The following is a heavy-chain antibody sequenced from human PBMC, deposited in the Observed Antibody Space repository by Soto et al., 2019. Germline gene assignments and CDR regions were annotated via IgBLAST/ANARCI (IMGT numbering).Heavy chain of an antibody. J-gene: IGHJ4*02. V-gene: IGHV4-31*03. Sequence: QVQLQESGPGRVKPSQTLSLTCTVSGGSISSGGYYWSWIRQHPGKGLEWIGYIYYSGSTYYNPSLKSRVTISVETSKNQFSLKLSSVTAADTAVYYCASSVVIAAAGTEYFDYWGQGTLVTVSS. CDR2: IYYSGST. D-gene: IGHD6-13*01. CDR1: GGSISSGGYY. CDR3: ASSVVIAAAGTEYFDY.